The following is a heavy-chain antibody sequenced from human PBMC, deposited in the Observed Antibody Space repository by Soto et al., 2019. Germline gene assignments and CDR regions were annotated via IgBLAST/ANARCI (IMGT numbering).Heavy chain of an antibody. V-gene: IGHV3-30*18. CDR3: AKEHTVAKGHFDY. CDR2: ISYDGSNK. J-gene: IGHJ4*02. CDR1: GFTFSSYG. D-gene: IGHD4-17*01. Sequence: QVQLVESGGGVVQPGRSLRLSCAASGFTFSSYGMHWVRQAPGKGLEWVAVISYDGSNKYYADSVKGRFTISRDNSKNTLYLQMNSLRAEDTAVYYCAKEHTVAKGHFDYWGQGTLVTVSS.